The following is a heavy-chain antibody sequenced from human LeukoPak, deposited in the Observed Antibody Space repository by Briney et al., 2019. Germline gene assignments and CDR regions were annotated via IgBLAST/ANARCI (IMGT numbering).Heavy chain of an antibody. CDR3: AREGRGYSGYVGSFDY. CDR1: GFTFSSYG. CDR2: IRYDGSNK. Sequence: GGSLRLSCAASGFTFSSYGMHWVRQAPGKGLEWVAFIRYDGSNKYYADSVKGRFTISRDNSKNTLYLQMNSLRAEDTAVYYCAREGRGYSGYVGSFDYWGQGTLVTVSS. J-gene: IGHJ4*02. D-gene: IGHD5-12*01. V-gene: IGHV3-30*02.